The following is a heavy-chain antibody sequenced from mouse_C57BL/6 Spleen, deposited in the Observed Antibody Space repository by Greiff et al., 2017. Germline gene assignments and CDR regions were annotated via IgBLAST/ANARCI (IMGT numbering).Heavy chain of an antibody. D-gene: IGHD1-1*01. CDR2: IDPSDNYT. CDR1: GYTFTSYW. J-gene: IGHJ2*01. CDR3: GRGYGLDD. Sequence: QVQLQQPGAELVMPGASVKLSCKASGYTFTSYWMHWVKQRPGQGLEWIGEIDPSDNYTNYNQKFKGKSTLTVDKSSSTAYMQLSSLTSEDSAVYYCGRGYGLDDWGQGTTLTVSS. V-gene: IGHV1-69*01.